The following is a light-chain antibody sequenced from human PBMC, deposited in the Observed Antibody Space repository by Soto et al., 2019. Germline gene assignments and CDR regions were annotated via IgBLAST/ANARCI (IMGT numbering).Light chain of an antibody. CDR1: QSIERY. V-gene: IGKV1-39*01. J-gene: IGKJ2*01. CDR3: QQTYTVPYT. Sequence: DIQMTQSPSSLSASVGDRVTITCRASQSIERYLNWYQQKSGKVPKFLMYATSHLQSGVPSRFSGSGSGTEFTLTISGLQPEDFGSYYCQQTYTVPYTFGQGTKLEIE. CDR2: ATS.